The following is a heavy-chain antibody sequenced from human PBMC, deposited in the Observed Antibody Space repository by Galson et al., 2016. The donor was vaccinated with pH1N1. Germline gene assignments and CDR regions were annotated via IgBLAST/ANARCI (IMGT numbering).Heavy chain of an antibody. V-gene: IGHV1-46*01. CDR3: TRDLGRRREF. Sequence: SVKVSCKASGYIFTRDYFHWVRQAPGQGLEWMGVIDPSNGGGTTYAQKFQARVTMTRDTSTSTFYLDLNRLNSEDTSVYYCTRDLGRRREFWGQGTLVTVSS. CDR1: GYIFTRDY. D-gene: IGHD1-26*01. CDR2: IDPSNGGGT. J-gene: IGHJ4*02.